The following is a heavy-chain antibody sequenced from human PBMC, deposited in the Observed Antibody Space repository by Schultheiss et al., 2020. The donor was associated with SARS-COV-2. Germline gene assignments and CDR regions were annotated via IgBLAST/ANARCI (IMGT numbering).Heavy chain of an antibody. V-gene: IGHV3-9*01. CDR3: AGDYIWGSYRRLDY. Sequence: SLKISCAASGFTFDDYAMHWVRQAPGKGLEWVSGISWNSGSIGYADSVKGRFTISRDNAKNSLYLQMNSLRAEDTALYYCAGDYIWGSYRRLDYWGQGTLVTVSS. CDR1: GFTFDDYA. CDR2: ISWNSGSI. D-gene: IGHD3-16*02. J-gene: IGHJ4*02.